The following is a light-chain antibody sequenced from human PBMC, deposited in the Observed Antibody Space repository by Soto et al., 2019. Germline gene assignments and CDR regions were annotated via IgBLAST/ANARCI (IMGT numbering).Light chain of an antibody. Sequence: EIVLTQSPATLSLSPGERATLSCRASQSVSSYLAWYQQKPGQAPRHLIYDASNRATGIPARFSGSGSGTDLTLTISSLEPEDFAVYYCQQRSNWPVTFGQGTKLEIK. V-gene: IGKV3-11*01. CDR3: QQRSNWPVT. J-gene: IGKJ2*01. CDR2: DAS. CDR1: QSVSSY.